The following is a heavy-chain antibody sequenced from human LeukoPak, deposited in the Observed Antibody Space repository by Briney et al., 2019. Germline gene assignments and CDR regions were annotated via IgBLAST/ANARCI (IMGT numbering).Heavy chain of an antibody. CDR3: AKDLQPRMITFGGVIVTGYFDY. CDR1: GYTFTSYD. CDR2: MNPNSGNT. Sequence: ASVKVSCKASGYTFTSYDINWVRQATGQGLEWMGWMNPNSGNTGYAQKFQGRVTMTRNTSISTAYMELSSLRSEDTAVYYCAKDLQPRMITFGGVIVTGYFDYWGQGTLVTVSS. V-gene: IGHV1-8*01. J-gene: IGHJ4*02. D-gene: IGHD3-16*02.